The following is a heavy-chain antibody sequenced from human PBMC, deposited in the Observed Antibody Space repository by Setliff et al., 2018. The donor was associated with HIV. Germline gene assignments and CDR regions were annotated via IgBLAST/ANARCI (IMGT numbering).Heavy chain of an antibody. J-gene: IGHJ4*02. D-gene: IGHD3-3*01. CDR3: ARSPTNTYYNFWSGYSYFDY. CDR2: IYTSGST. CDR1: GGSIRSSSYY. V-gene: IGHV4-61*02. Sequence: SSETLSLTCTVSGGSIRSSSYYWGWIRQPPGKGLEWIGRIYTSGSTNYNPSLKSRVTISVDTSKNQFSLKLSSVTAADTAVYYCARSPTNTYYNFWSGYSYFDYWGQGTLVTVSS.